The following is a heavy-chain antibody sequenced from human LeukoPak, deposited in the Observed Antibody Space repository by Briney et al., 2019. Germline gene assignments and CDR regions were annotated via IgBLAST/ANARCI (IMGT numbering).Heavy chain of an antibody. CDR3: ARGSVYYYDSSGHWGY. J-gene: IGHJ4*02. CDR2: ISSSGSTI. Sequence: PGGSLGLSCAASGFTFSSYEMNWVRQAPGKGLEWVSYISSSGSTIYYADSVKGRFTISRDNAKNSLYLQMNSLRAEDTAVYYCARGSVYYYDSSGHWGYWGQGTLVTVSS. D-gene: IGHD3-22*01. V-gene: IGHV3-48*03. CDR1: GFTFSSYE.